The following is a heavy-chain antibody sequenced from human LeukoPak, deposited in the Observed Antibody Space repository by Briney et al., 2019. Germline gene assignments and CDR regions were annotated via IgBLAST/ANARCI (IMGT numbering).Heavy chain of an antibody. D-gene: IGHD2-15*01. Sequence: QPGGSLRLSCAASGFTVSSNYMSWVRQAPGKGLEWVSVIYSGGSTYYADSVQGRFTISRDNSKNTLYLQMNSLRTEDTPVYYCARDLDCCGGSCYSYWGQGTLVTVSS. V-gene: IGHV3-66*02. CDR1: GFTVSSNY. CDR3: ARDLDCCGGSCYSY. J-gene: IGHJ4*02. CDR2: IYSGGST.